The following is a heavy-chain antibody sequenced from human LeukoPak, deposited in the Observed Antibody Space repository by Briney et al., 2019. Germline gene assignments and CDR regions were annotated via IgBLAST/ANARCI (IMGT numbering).Heavy chain of an antibody. Sequence: GGSLRLSCAASGFTFSSYAMSWVRQAPGKGLEWVSAISGSGGSTYYADSVKGRFTISRDNSKNTLYLQMNSLRAEDTAVYYCARDRRDGYNSFDYWGQGTLVTVSS. CDR2: ISGSGGST. D-gene: IGHD5-12*01. V-gene: IGHV3-23*01. CDR3: ARDRRDGYNSFDY. J-gene: IGHJ4*02. CDR1: GFTFSSYA.